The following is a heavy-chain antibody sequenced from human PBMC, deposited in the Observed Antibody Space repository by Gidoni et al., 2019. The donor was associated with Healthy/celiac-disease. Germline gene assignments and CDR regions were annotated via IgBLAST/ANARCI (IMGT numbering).Heavy chain of an antibody. CDR1: GGSISSYY. CDR2: IYSSGST. Sequence: QVQLQESGPGLVKPSETLSLTCTVSGGSISSYYWSWIRQPAGKGLGVIGGIYSSGSTNYNPPLKRRVTMSVETAKNQFPLKLSSVTAGDPAGYYWARAGGGGDYYYYYYMDVWGKGTTVTVSS. V-gene: IGHV4-4*07. CDR3: ARAGGGGDYYYYYYMDV. D-gene: IGHD3-16*01. J-gene: IGHJ6*03.